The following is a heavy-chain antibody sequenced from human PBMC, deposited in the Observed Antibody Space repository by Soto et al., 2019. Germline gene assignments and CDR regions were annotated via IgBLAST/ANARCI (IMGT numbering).Heavy chain of an antibody. Sequence: QVQLVQSGAEVKKPGSSVKVSCKASGDTFNFYTINWVRQAPGLGLEWMGRFNPILSFSNSALKFQGRVTVTAAKSTSSAHRVLSSLRSEDTAIYYCPTSFGSGSRAFDSWGQGALITVSS. CDR3: PTSFGSGSRAFDS. CDR1: GDTFNFYT. V-gene: IGHV1-69*02. CDR2: FNPILSFS. J-gene: IGHJ4*02. D-gene: IGHD3-10*01.